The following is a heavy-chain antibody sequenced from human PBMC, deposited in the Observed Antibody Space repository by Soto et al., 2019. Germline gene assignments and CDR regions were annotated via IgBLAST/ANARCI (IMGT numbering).Heavy chain of an antibody. V-gene: IGHV3-23*01. CDR1: GFTFSSYA. Sequence: EVQLLESGGGLVQPGGSLRLSCAASGFTFSSYAMTWVRQAPGKGLEWVSGISGSGVSTYYADSVKGRFTISRDNSKNALYLQMNSLRAEDTALDYGAKGSRADGYSDSDYWGQGTLVTVSS. CDR3: AKGSRADGYSDSDY. CDR2: ISGSGVST. J-gene: IGHJ4*02. D-gene: IGHD2-21*02.